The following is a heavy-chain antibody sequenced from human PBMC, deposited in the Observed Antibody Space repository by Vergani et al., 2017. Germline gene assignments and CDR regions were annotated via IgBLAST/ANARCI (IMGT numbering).Heavy chain of an antibody. CDR2: ISSSGRTI. CDR3: ARPGGAGFWSCYYTSSWGMDV. Sequence: QVQLVESGGGLVKPGGSLRLSCAASGFTFSDYYMSWIRQAPGKGLEWVSYISSSGRTIYYADSVKGRFTISRDNAKNSLYLKRNSLRAEDTAVYYCARPGGAGFWSCYYTSSWGMDVWGKGTTVTVSS. D-gene: IGHD3-3*01. CDR1: GFTFSDYY. J-gene: IGHJ6*03. V-gene: IGHV3-11*01.